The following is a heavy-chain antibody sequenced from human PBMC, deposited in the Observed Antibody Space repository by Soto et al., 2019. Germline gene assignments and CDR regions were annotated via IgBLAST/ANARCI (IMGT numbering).Heavy chain of an antibody. Sequence: SETLSLTCAVYGGSFSGYYWSWIRQPPGKGLEWIGEINHSGSTNYNPSLKSRVTISVDTSKNQFSLKLSSVTAADTAVYYCAIAPKIYDRYNWFDPWGQGTLVTVSS. V-gene: IGHV4-34*01. CDR1: GGSFSGYY. CDR3: AIAPKIYDRYNWFDP. J-gene: IGHJ5*02. CDR2: INHSGST. D-gene: IGHD3-22*01.